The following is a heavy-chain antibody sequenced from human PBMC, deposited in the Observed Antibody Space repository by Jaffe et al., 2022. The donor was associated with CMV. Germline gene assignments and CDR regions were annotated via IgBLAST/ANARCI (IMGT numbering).Heavy chain of an antibody. CDR3: AKEVGGGSKIYYFYGVDV. CDR1: GFTFSNFG. V-gene: IGHV3-23*01. D-gene: IGHD3-16*01. J-gene: IGHJ6*02. Sequence: EVQLLESGGGLVQPGGSLRLSCAASGFTFSNFGMSWVRQAPGKGLEWVSGISGSGGNTYYADSVKGRFTVSRDNSKNTQYLQMNSLGPEDTAVYYCAKEVGGGSKIYYFYGVDVWGQGTTVTVSS. CDR2: ISGSGGNT.